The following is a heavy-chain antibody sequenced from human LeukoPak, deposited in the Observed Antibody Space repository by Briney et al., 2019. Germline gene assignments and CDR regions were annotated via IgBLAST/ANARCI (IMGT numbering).Heavy chain of an antibody. Sequence: GGSLRLSCAASGFTFSSYGMHWVRQAPGKGLEWVAVISYDGSNKYYADSVKGRFTISRDNSKNTLYLQMNSLRAEDTAVYYCARGAYSSGWYGYYWGQGTLVTVSS. J-gene: IGHJ4*02. V-gene: IGHV3-30*03. D-gene: IGHD6-19*01. CDR1: GFTFSSYG. CDR3: ARGAYSSGWYGYY. CDR2: ISYDGSNK.